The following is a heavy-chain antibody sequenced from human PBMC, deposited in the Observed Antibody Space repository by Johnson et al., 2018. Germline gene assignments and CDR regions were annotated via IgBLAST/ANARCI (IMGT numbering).Heavy chain of an antibody. D-gene: IGHD5-18*01. CDR2: SSWKSVSV. CDR3: AKDKGGQLWSRLWDSYYYRDV. J-gene: IGHJ6*03. Sequence: EVQLVETGGGLVQPGRSLRLSCVTSGFTFEDYAMHWVRQSPGKGLEWVSTSSWKSVSVYDGDSVEGRFIISSDNAKKSLYLQMDSLRVEDTALYYCAKDKGGQLWSRLWDSYYYRDVWGKGTTVTVSS. V-gene: IGHV3-9*01. CDR1: GFTFEDYA.